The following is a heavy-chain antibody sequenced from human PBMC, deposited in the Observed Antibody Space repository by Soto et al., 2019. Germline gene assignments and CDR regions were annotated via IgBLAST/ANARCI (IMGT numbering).Heavy chain of an antibody. Sequence: GGSLRLSCAASGFTFSNAWMSWVRQAPGKGLEWVGRIKSKTDGGTTDYAAPVKGRFTISRDDSKNTLYLQMNSLKTEDTAVYYCTRQWLVPPYYYYYGMDVWGQGTTVTVSS. CDR2: IKSKTDGGTT. J-gene: IGHJ6*02. D-gene: IGHD6-19*01. V-gene: IGHV3-15*01. CDR1: GFTFSNAW. CDR3: TRQWLVPPYYYYYGMDV.